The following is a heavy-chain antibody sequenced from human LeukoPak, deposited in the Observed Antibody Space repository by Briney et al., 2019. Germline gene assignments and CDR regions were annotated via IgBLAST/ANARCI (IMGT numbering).Heavy chain of an antibody. D-gene: IGHD3-22*01. CDR1: GGSISSGGYY. CDR2: IYYSGSI. V-gene: IGHV4-31*03. Sequence: SQTLSLTCTVSGGSISSGGYYWSWIRQHPGKGLEWIGYIYYSGSIYYNPSLKSRVTISVDTSKNQFSLKLSSVTAADTAVYYCARVDSSGPKVDYWGQGTLVTVSS. CDR3: ARVDSSGPKVDY. J-gene: IGHJ4*02.